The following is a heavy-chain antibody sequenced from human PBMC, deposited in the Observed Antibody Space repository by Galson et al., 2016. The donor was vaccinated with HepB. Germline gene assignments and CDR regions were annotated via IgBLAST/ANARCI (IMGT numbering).Heavy chain of an antibody. CDR1: GFSFSSYP. Sequence: SLRLSCAASGFSFSSYPMHWVRQAPGKGLEYVSGITTNGDDTKYADSVKGRFTIFRDNSKNTLYLQMRGLRAEDTAVYYCVKSNLAAPGGFYGMDVWGQGTTVTVSS. D-gene: IGHD6-13*01. V-gene: IGHV3-64D*06. CDR3: VKSNLAAPGGFYGMDV. CDR2: ITTNGDDT. J-gene: IGHJ6*02.